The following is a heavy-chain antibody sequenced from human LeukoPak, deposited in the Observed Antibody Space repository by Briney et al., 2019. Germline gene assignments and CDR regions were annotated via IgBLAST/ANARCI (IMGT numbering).Heavy chain of an antibody. D-gene: IGHD3-10*01. CDR1: GFTFSIYV. J-gene: IGHJ4*02. V-gene: IGHV3-23*01. Sequence: GGSLRLSCAASGFTFSIYVMSWVRQAPGKGLEWVSTINGRGDNTNYADSVKGRFTISRDNSKNTLYQHMNSLRAEDTAVYYCTNHLGGMVRGVIRAFDFWGQGALVTVSS. CDR2: INGRGDNT. CDR3: TNHLGGMVRGVIRAFDF.